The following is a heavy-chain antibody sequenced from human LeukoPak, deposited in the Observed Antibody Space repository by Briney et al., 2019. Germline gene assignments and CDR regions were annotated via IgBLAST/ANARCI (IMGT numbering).Heavy chain of an antibody. J-gene: IGHJ4*02. CDR3: ARAPYSSGWYFDY. D-gene: IGHD6-19*01. CDR1: GGSISSYY. CDR2: IYYSGST. Sequence: RASETLSLTCTVSGGSISSYYWSWIRQPPVKGLEWIGYIYYSGSTNYNPSLKSRVTISVDTSKNQFSLKLSSVTAADTAVYYCARAPYSSGWYFDYWGQGTLVTVSS. V-gene: IGHV4-59*01.